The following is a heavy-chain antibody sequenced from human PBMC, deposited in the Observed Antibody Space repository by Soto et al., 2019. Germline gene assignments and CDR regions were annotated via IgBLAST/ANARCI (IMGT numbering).Heavy chain of an antibody. Sequence: QLQLQESGPGLVKPSETLSLTCNVSGGSIKTFYWSWIRQPPGKGLEWIGYIYYNGGTHHNPSLKSRVLMSLDTSKNQFSLKLRSVTAADTAVYYCARLDYYASGRGYWGQGTLVTVSS. D-gene: IGHD3-10*01. CDR1: GGSIKTFY. CDR3: ARLDYYASGRGY. J-gene: IGHJ4*02. CDR2: IYYNGGT. V-gene: IGHV4-59*08.